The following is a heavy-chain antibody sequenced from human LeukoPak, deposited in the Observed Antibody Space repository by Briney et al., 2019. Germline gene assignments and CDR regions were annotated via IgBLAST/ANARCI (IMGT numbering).Heavy chain of an antibody. CDR1: GSRFTSYW. CDR3: ARQGRRDTAMVFDY. D-gene: IGHD5-18*01. J-gene: IGHJ4*02. CDR2: IYPGDSDT. Sequence: GESLKISCQGSGSRFTSYWIGWVRQMPGKGLEWMGIIYPGDSDTRYSPSFQGQVTISADKSISTAYLQWSSLKASDTAMYYCARQGRRDTAMVFDYWGQGTLVTVSS. V-gene: IGHV5-51*01.